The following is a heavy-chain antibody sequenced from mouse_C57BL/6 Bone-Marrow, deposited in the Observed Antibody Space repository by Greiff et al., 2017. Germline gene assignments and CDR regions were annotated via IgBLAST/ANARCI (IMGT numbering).Heavy chain of an antibody. J-gene: IGHJ2*01. CDR1: GFNIKDDY. CDR2: IDPENGDT. CDR3: TTTVVDRDYFDY. Sequence: VQLQQSGAELVRPGASVKLSCTASGFNIKDDYMHWVKQRPEQGLEWIGWIDPENGDTEYASKFQGKATITADTSSNTAYLQLSSLTSEDTAVYYCTTTVVDRDYFDYWGQGTTLTVSS. D-gene: IGHD1-1*01. V-gene: IGHV14-4*01.